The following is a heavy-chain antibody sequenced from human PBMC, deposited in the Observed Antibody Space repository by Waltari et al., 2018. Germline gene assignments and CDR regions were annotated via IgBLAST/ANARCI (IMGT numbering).Heavy chain of an antibody. CDR3: ARDGDGYPD. CDR2: IKEDGSEE. D-gene: IGHD5-12*01. Sequence: EVKLVDSGGGLVQPGGSLTLTCAAAGLLISTNWLSWVLQAPGKGLEWVANIKEDGSEEYYVDSVKGRFTISRDNAKTSLYLQMNSLRVEDTAVYYCARDGDGYPDWGQGSLVIVSS. V-gene: IGHV3-7*01. J-gene: IGHJ4*02. CDR1: GLLISTNW.